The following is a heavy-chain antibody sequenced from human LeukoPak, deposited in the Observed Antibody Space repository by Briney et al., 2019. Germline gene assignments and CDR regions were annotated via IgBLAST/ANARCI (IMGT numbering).Heavy chain of an antibody. CDR1: GGSFSGYY. V-gene: IGHV4-34*01. D-gene: IGHD6-13*01. CDR2: INHSGST. Sequence: SETLSLTCAVYGGSFSGYYWSWIRQPPGKGLEWIGEINHSGSTNYNPSLKSRVTISVDTSKNQFSLKLSSVTAADTAVYYCAGTIHSSSWFEIDYWGQGTLVTVSS. CDR3: AGTIHSSSWFEIDY. J-gene: IGHJ4*02.